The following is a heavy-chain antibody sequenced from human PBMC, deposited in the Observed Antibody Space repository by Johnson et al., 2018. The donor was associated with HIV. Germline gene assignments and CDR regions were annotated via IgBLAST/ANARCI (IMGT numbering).Heavy chain of an antibody. CDR1: GFTFSSYA. J-gene: IGHJ3*01. D-gene: IGHD6-13*01. V-gene: IGHV3-30-3*01. Sequence: QMLLVESGGGLVQPGGSLRLSCAASGFTFSSYAMHWVRQAPGKGLAWVAVISYDGSNKYYADSVKGRFTLSRDNSKNTLYLQMNSLRAEDTAGYYCARDDTGYSSSFDAFDVWGQGTMVTVSS. CDR3: ARDDTGYSSSFDAFDV. CDR2: ISYDGSNK.